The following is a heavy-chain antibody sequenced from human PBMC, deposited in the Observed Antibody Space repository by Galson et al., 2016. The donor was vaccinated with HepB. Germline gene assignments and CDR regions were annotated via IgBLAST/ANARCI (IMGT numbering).Heavy chain of an antibody. D-gene: IGHD3-3*01. V-gene: IGHV4-39*01. CDR1: GGSISRSSYY. Sequence: SLTCTVSGGSISRSSYYWVWIRQTPGQGLEWIGSIYYRGSTYYNPSLKSRVTISVDTSKNQFSLKLSSVTATDTAVYYCARLRVLRFLEWLLNGMDVWARGPRSPSP. J-gene: IGHJ6*02. CDR2: IYYRGST. CDR3: ARLRVLRFLEWLLNGMDV.